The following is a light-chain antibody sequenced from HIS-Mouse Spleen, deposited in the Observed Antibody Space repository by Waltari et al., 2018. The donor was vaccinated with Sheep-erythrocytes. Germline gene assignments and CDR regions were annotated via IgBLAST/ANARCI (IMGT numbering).Light chain of an antibody. CDR3: SSYTSSSTLVV. CDR2: EVS. J-gene: IGLJ2*01. V-gene: IGLV2-14*01. CDR1: SSDAGGYNY. Sequence: SALTQPASVSGSPGQSITISCTGTSSDAGGYNYVFWYQQHPGKAPKLMIYEVSNRPSGVSNRFSGSKSGNTASLTISGLQAEDEADYYCSSYTSSSTLVVFGGGTKLTVL.